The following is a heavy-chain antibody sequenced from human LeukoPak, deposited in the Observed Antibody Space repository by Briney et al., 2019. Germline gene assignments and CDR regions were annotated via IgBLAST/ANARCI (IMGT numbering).Heavy chain of an antibody. Sequence: GGSLRLSCAASGVTFSDYYMTWIRQAPGKGLERVAYITNSGSILYYADSVKGRFTISRDNAKNSLFLQMNSLRAEDTAVYYCARDGSRSWSLNTWFDPWGQGTQVTVSS. CDR1: GVTFSDYY. J-gene: IGHJ5*02. D-gene: IGHD6-13*01. CDR2: ITNSGSIL. V-gene: IGHV3-11*04. CDR3: ARDGSRSWSLNTWFDP.